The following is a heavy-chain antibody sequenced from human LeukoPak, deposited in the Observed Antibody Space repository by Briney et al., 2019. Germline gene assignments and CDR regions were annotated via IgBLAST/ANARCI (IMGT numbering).Heavy chain of an antibody. J-gene: IGHJ6*03. D-gene: IGHD3-9*01. CDR3: ARGSANYDILTGYYKVYYYYYMDV. CDR1: GFTFSTYS. V-gene: IGHV3-21*01. Sequence: GGSLRLSCAASGFTFSTYSMNWVRQAPGKGLEWVSSISSSSSYIYYADSVKGRFTISRDNAKNSLYVQMNSLRAEDTAVYYCARGSANYDILTGYYKVYYYYYMDVWGKGTTVTISS. CDR2: ISSSSSYI.